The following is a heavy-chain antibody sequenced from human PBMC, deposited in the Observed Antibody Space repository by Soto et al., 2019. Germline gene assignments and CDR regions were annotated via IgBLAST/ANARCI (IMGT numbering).Heavy chain of an antibody. Sequence: GASVKVSCTTSESTFTDNYIYWLRQAPGQGLEWMGWLNPNTGATDFAQRFQGRVTLTSDTSISTAYMELSRLTSDDTAVFYCARQSCSSTSCFYDYWGPGTLVTVSS. CDR1: ESTFTDNY. D-gene: IGHD2-2*01. CDR3: ARQSCSSTSCFYDY. J-gene: IGHJ4*02. V-gene: IGHV1-2*02. CDR2: LNPNTGAT.